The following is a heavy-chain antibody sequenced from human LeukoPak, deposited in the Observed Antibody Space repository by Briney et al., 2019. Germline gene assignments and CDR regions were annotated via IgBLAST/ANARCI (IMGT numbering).Heavy chain of an antibody. Sequence: GGSLRLSCAASGFHFNSYWMSWVRHAPGKGLECVTNIKQDGSEIYFVDSVKGRFTISRDNAKSSMYLQMNSLRGEDTAVYYCARARYGSGGYFFDFWGQGTLVTVSS. CDR2: IKQDGSEI. CDR3: ARARYGSGGYFFDF. V-gene: IGHV3-7*04. D-gene: IGHD3-10*01. CDR1: GFHFNSYW. J-gene: IGHJ4*02.